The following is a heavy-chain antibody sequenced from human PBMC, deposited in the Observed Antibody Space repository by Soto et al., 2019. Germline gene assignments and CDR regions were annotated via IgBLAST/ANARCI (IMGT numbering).Heavy chain of an antibody. CDR1: RFSFSSYW. Sequence: PGGSLRLSCAAPRFSFSSYWMHWVRQVTGKGLVWLSRINSNGDNIRYADSVKGRFTISRDNAKNTLYLQMNCLRAEDTAVYYCARVWANSGYYVAYDYWGQGT. D-gene: IGHD3-22*01. J-gene: IGHJ4*02. V-gene: IGHV3-74*01. CDR3: ARVWANSGYYVAYDY. CDR2: INSNGDNI.